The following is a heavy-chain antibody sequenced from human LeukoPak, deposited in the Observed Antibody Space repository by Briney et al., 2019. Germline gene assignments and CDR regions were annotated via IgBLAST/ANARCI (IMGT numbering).Heavy chain of an antibody. J-gene: IGHJ4*02. D-gene: IGHD3-22*01. CDR3: ARDGLYDSSGYYMDS. V-gene: IGHV4-59*01. CDR1: GGAISSYY. CDR2: IYYSGGT. Sequence: PSETLSLTCTVSGGAISSYYWSWIRQPPGKGLEWIGYIYYSGGTKYNPSLMSRVTISVDRAQSQFSLSLCSATAADTAVYYCARDGLYDSSGYYMDSWGQGTLVIVSS.